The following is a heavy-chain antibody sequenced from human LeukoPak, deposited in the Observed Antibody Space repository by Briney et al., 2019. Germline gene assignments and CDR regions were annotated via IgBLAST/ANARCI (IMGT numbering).Heavy chain of an antibody. CDR1: GRSFSGYY. J-gene: IGHJ3*01. D-gene: IGHD5-12*01. CDR2: INHSGST. Sequence: SETLSLTCAVYGRSFSGYYWSWIRQPPGKGLEWLGEINHSGSTNYNPSPKSRVTISVDTSKNQFSLKMSSVTAADTAVYYCARDPGYNINNHDVNAFDLWGQGTMVIVSS. V-gene: IGHV4-34*01. CDR3: ARDPGYNINNHDVNAFDL.